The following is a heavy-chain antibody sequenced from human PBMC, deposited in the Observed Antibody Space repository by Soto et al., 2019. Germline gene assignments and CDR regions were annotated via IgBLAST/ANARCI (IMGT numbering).Heavy chain of an antibody. D-gene: IGHD6-19*01. CDR3: AKEYSSGWYYFDY. J-gene: IGHJ4*02. CDR2: ISYDGDNE. Sequence: PGGSLRLSCAASGFTFSNYAMHWVRQAPGKGLEWLAIISYDGDNEYYADSVRGRFTISRDNSKNTLYLQTNNLRHEDTAVYYCAKEYSSGWYYFDYCGQGTLLTVSS. CDR1: GFTFSNYA. V-gene: IGHV3-30*18.